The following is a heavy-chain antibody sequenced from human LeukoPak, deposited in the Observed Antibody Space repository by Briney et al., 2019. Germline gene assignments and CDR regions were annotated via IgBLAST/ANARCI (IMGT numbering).Heavy chain of an antibody. CDR3: TRERGALANFDL. CDR2: INQDGSEK. Sequence: PGGSLRLSCAGSGFPFSSYWMTWVRQARGKGLEWVANINQDGSEKSYVDSVRGRFTISRDNAKNSLYLQMNRVGAEDTAVYYCTRERGALANFDLWGQGTPVTVSS. D-gene: IGHD2-15*01. J-gene: IGHJ4*02. V-gene: IGHV3-7*01. CDR1: GFPFSSYW.